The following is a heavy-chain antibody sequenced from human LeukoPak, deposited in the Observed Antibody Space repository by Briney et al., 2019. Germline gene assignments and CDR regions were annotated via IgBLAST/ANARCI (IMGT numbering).Heavy chain of an antibody. CDR2: IYENGGTT. J-gene: IGHJ4*02. V-gene: IGHV3-23*01. CDR1: GFTFRSHA. CDR3: AKDFGYSAHFDY. Sequence: PGVSLRLSCVGSGFTFRSHAMSWVRQAPEKGLEFVSGIYENGGTTYYADSVKGRFSISRDNSKNTLYLQMDSLRGEDTAVYYCAKDFGYSAHFDYWGQGALVTVSS. D-gene: IGHD2-21*01.